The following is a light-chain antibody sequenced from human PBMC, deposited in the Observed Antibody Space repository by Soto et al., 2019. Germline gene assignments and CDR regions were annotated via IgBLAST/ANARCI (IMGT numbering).Light chain of an antibody. CDR1: QGISSY. CDR3: QQSYRTPYT. CDR2: DAS. V-gene: IGKV1-39*01. J-gene: IGKJ2*01. Sequence: DIQMTQSPSSLSASVGDRVTITCRASQGISSYLVWYQQRQGRAPKLLIYDASSLPSGVPSRFSGSGSGTDFTLTISNLQPEDFATYYCQQSYRTPYTFGQGTKLE.